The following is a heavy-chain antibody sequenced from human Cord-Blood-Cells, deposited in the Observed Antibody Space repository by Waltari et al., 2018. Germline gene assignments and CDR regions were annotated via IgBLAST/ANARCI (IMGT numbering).Heavy chain of an antibody. CDR3: ARGLRVQGVIIQYYFDY. CDR2: MNPNSGNT. V-gene: IGHV1-8*03. CDR1: GYTFTSYD. J-gene: IGHJ4*02. Sequence: QVQLVQSGAEVKKPGASVKVSCKASGYTFTSYDINWVRQATGQGLEWMGWMNPNSGNTGYAQKFQGRVTITRNTSISTTYMELSSLRSEDTAVYYCARGLRVQGVIIQYYFDYWGQGTLVTVSS. D-gene: IGHD3-10*01.